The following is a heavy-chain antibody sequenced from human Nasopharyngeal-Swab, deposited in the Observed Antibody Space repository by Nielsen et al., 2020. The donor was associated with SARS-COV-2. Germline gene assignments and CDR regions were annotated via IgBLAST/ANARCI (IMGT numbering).Heavy chain of an antibody. Sequence: GVLKISCAASGFTFSSYWMSWVRQAPGKGLEWVANIKQDGSEKYYVDSVKGRFTISRDNAKNSLYLQMNSLRAEDTAVYYCAREIAAAGYFDYWGQGTLVTVSS. D-gene: IGHD6-13*01. CDR1: GFTFSSYW. J-gene: IGHJ4*02. V-gene: IGHV3-7*03. CDR3: AREIAAAGYFDY. CDR2: IKQDGSEK.